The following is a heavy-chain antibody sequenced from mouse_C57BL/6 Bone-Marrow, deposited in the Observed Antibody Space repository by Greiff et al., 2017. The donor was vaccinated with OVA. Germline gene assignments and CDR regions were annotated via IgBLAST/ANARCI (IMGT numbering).Heavy chain of an antibody. V-gene: IGHV1-50*01. CDR2: IDPSDSYT. CDR3: AREEDYYGSSTFY. D-gene: IGHD1-1*01. Sequence: QVQLQQPGAELVKPGASVKLSCKASGYTFTSYWMQWVKQRPGQGLEWIGEIDPSDSYTNYNQKFKGKATLTVDTSSSTAYMQLSSLTSEDSAVYDCAREEDYYGSSTFYWGQGTLVTVSA. CDR1: GYTFTSYW. J-gene: IGHJ3*01.